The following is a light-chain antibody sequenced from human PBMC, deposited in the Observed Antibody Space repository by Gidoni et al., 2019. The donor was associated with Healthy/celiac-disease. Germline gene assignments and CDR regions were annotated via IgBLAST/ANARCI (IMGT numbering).Light chain of an antibody. CDR1: QSLLHSNGYNY. CDR3: MQGVYT. J-gene: IGKJ2*01. Sequence: DIVMTQSPLSLPVTPGEPASISCRSSQSLLHSNGYNYLDWYLQKPGQSPQLLIYLGSNRASGVPDRFSGSGSGTDFTLKISRVEAEDVGVYSCMQGVYTFXXXTKLEIK. CDR2: LGS. V-gene: IGKV2-28*01.